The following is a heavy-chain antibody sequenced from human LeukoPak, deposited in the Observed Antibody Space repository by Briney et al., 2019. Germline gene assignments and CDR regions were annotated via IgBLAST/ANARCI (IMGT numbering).Heavy chain of an antibody. CDR3: ARAPYYDFILDY. CDR1: GSTFGDYG. Sequence: PGGSLRLSCTTSGSTFGDYGLSWFRQGPGKGPQWVGFIRSKTYGGTIEYAASVKGRFTISRDDSKSIAYLQMNSLKTEDTAVYYCARAPYYDFILDYWGQGTLVTVSS. J-gene: IGHJ4*02. D-gene: IGHD3-3*01. V-gene: IGHV3-49*03. CDR2: IRSKTYGGTI.